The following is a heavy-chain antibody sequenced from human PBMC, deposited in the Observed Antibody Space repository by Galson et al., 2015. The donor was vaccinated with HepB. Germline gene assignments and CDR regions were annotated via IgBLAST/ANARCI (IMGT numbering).Heavy chain of an antibody. CDR3: ARGATMIYWYFDL. V-gene: IGHV1-2*04. CDR2: INPNSGGT. J-gene: IGHJ2*01. CDR1: GYTFTGYY. D-gene: IGHD3-22*01. Sequence: SVKVSCKASGYTFTGYYMHWVRQAPGQGLEWMGWINPNSGGTNYAQKFQGWVTMTRDKSISTAYMELSRLRSDDTAVYYCARGATMIYWYFDLWGRGTLVTVSS.